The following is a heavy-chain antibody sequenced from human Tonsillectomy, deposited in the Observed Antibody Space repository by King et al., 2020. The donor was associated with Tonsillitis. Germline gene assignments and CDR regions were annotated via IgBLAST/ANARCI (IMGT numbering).Heavy chain of an antibody. D-gene: IGHD1-26*01. Sequence: VQLQESGPGLVKPSETLSLTCTVSGGSISSYYWSWIRQPPGKGLEWIGYIYYSGSTNYNPSLKSRVTISVDTSKNQFSLKLSSVTAADTAVYYCARDPTETIPPTYSGSYSWFDPWGQGTLVTVSS. CDR1: GGSISSYY. CDR3: ARDPTETIPPTYSGSYSWFDP. J-gene: IGHJ5*02. V-gene: IGHV4-59*01. CDR2: IYYSGST.